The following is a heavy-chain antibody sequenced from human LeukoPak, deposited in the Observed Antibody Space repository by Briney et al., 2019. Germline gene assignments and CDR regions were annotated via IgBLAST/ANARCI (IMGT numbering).Heavy chain of an antibody. D-gene: IGHD1-26*01. J-gene: IGHJ4*02. CDR3: AKDLGSYPILDY. Sequence: GRSLRLSCAASGFTFSSYGMHWVRQAPGKGLEWVAVISYDGSNKYYADSVKGRFTISRDNSKNTLYLQMNSLRAEDTAVYYCAKDLGSYPILDYWGQATLVTVSS. CDR1: GFTFSSYG. CDR2: ISYDGSNK. V-gene: IGHV3-30*18.